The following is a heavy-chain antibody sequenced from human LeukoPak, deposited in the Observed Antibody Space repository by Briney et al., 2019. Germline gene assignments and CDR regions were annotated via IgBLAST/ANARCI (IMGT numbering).Heavy chain of an antibody. CDR2: ISTRGNT. CDR3: ASDSFYDSGGYFYY. D-gene: IGHD3-22*01. J-gene: IGHJ4*02. V-gene: IGHV4-4*07. CDR1: GVSISSYY. Sequence: SETLSLTCNVSGVSISSYYWSWIRQPAGKGLEWIGRISTRGNTDYNPSLKSRVTLSVDTSNNQFSLKLSSVTAADTAVYYCASDSFYDSGGYFYYWGQGTLVTASS.